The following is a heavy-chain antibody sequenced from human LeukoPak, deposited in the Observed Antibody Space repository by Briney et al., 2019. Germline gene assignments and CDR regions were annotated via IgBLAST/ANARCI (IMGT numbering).Heavy chain of an antibody. CDR2: IYTSGST. CDR1: GGSISGYY. D-gene: IGHD2-2*01. J-gene: IGHJ4*02. Sequence: SETLSLTCTVSGGSISGYYWSWIRQPPGKGLEWIGYIYTSGSTNYNPSFKSRVTISVDTSKNRFSLKLSSVTAADTAVYYCARSGSSTTPRLDYWGQGTLVTVSS. V-gene: IGHV4-4*09. CDR3: ARSGSSTTPRLDY.